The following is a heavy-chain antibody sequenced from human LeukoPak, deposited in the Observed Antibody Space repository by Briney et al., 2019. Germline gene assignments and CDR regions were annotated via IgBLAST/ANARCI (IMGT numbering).Heavy chain of an antibody. V-gene: IGHV1-2*02. CDR1: GYTFTGYH. D-gene: IGHD1-1*01. J-gene: IGHJ4*02. CDR3: ARDGGNWYVGY. Sequence: ASVKVSCKTSGYTFTGYHLHWVRQAPGQGLEWMGSINPNSGFTNYAQRFQGRVTMTRDTSISTVYMELSRLTSDNTAVYSCARDGGNWYVGYWGQGTLVTVSS. CDR2: INPNSGFT.